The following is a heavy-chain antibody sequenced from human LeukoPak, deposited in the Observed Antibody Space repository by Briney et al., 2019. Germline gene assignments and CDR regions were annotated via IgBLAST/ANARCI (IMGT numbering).Heavy chain of an antibody. CDR2: IYYSGST. J-gene: IGHJ6*02. CDR3: ARSAGSSSWYAYYYYYGMDV. CDR1: GGSISSSSYY. Sequence: PSETLSLTCTVSGGSISSSSYYWGWIRQPPGKGLEWIGSIYYSGSTYYNPSLKSRVTISVDTSKNQFSLKLSSVTAADTAVYYCARSAGSSSWYAYYYYYGMDVWGQGTTVTVSS. D-gene: IGHD6-13*01. V-gene: IGHV4-39*01.